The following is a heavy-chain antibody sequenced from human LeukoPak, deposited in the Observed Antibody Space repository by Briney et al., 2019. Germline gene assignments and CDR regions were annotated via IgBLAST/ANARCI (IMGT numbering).Heavy chain of an antibody. CDR3: ARGGVGCSSASCFTFDY. Sequence: SETLSLTCTVSGGSISSGDYYWSWIRQPPGKGLEWIGYIYYSGSTYYNPSLKRRVTIPVDTSKNQYSLKLSSVTATDTAVYYCARGGVGCSSASCFTFDYWGQGTLVTVSS. D-gene: IGHD2-2*02. V-gene: IGHV4-30-4*08. CDR2: IYYSGST. CDR1: GGSISSGDYY. J-gene: IGHJ4*02.